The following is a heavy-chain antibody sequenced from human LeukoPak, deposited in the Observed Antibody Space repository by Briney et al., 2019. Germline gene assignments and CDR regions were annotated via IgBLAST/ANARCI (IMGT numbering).Heavy chain of an antibody. V-gene: IGHV4-34*01. J-gene: IGHJ6*03. D-gene: IGHD3-10*01. CDR1: GGSFSGYY. CDR2: INHSGST. Sequence: SETLSLTCAVYGGSFSGYYWSWIRQPPGKGLEWIGEINHSGSTNYNPSLKSRVTISVDTSKNQFSLKLSSVTAADTAVYYCARRPRYYAYYYYYMDVWGKGTTVTISS. CDR3: ARRPRYYAYYYYYMDV.